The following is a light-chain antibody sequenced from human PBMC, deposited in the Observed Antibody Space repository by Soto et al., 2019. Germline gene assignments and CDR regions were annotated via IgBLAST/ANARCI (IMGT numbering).Light chain of an antibody. Sequence: EIVWTQSPATLSLSPGERATLSCGGSQSLSSNYLAWYQQKPGQAPRLLIYSASTRATGIPVRFSGSGSGTEFTLTITSLQSEDFAVYYCQEYNNWRPITFGGGTKVDIK. CDR2: SAS. CDR1: QSLSSN. CDR3: QEYNNWRPIT. V-gene: IGKV3-15*01. J-gene: IGKJ4*01.